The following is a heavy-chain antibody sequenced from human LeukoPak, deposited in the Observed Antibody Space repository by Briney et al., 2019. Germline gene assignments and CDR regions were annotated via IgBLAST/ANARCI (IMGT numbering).Heavy chain of an antibody. CDR3: ARDPNSGSCYFDY. D-gene: IGHD1-26*01. Sequence: SVKVSCKASGGTFSSYAISWVRQAPGQGLEWMGRIIPIFGTANYAQKFQGRVTITTDESTSTAYMELSSLRSEDTAVYYCARDPNSGSCYFDYWGQGTLVTVSS. CDR2: IIPIFGTA. J-gene: IGHJ4*02. CDR1: GGTFSSYA. V-gene: IGHV1-69*05.